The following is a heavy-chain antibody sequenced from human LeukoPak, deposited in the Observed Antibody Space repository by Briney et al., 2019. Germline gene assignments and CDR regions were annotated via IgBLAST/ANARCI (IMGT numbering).Heavy chain of an antibody. V-gene: IGHV3-48*01. D-gene: IGHD6-19*01. J-gene: IGHJ4*02. CDR2: ISSSSSAI. CDR1: GFTFSRNS. Sequence: GGSLRLSCAASGFTFSRNSMNWVRQAPGKGLEWVSYISSSSSAIYYTDSVKGRFTISRDNAKNSLYLQMNSLRAEDTAVYYCAKKRYSSGYSFDYWGQGTLVTVSS. CDR3: AKKRYSSGYSFDY.